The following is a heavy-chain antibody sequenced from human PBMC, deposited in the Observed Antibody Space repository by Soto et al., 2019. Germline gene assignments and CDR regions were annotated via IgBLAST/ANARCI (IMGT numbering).Heavy chain of an antibody. CDR3: ARDRWANGSGPWFDP. CDR1: GFTFSSYG. CDR2: IWYDGSNQ. V-gene: IGHV3-33*01. D-gene: IGHD3-10*01. J-gene: IGHJ5*02. Sequence: QVQLVESGGGLVQPGRSLRLSCAASGFTFSSYGMHWVRQAPGKGLEWVAVIWYDGSNQYYADYVKGRFTISRDNSKNTLYLQLNSLRAADTAVYYCARDRWANGSGPWFDPWGQGTLVTVSS.